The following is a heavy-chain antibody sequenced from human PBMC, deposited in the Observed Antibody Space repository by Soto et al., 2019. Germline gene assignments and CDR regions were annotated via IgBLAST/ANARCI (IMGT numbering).Heavy chain of an antibody. CDR1: GFTLSSYE. V-gene: IGHV3-48*03. J-gene: IGHJ6*02. D-gene: IGHD3-10*01. CDR3: ARAQNTGYYFYGMDV. Sequence: LGGSLRLSCAASGFTLSSYEMNWVRQAPGKGLEWLSYISPSDSTTYYADSVEGRFTISRDNAKNSLYLQMNTLRAEDTAFYYCARAQNTGYYFYGMDVWGQGTTVTVSS. CDR2: ISPSDSTT.